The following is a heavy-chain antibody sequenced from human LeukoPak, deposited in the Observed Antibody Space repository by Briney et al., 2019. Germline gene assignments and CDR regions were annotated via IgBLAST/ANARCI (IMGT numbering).Heavy chain of an antibody. V-gene: IGHV3-13*05. CDR3: ARAYYYGSGSYFFDY. D-gene: IGHD3-10*01. J-gene: IGHJ4*02. Sequence: PGGSLRLSCAASGFTFSSYDMHWVRQATGKGLEWVSAIGTAGDPYYPGSVKGRFTISRGNAKNSLYLQMNSLRAGDTAVYYCARAYYYGSGSYFFDYWGQGTLVTVSS. CDR1: GFTFSSYD. CDR2: IGTAGDP.